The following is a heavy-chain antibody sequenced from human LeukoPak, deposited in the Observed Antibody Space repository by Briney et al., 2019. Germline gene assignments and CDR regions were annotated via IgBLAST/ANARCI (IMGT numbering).Heavy chain of an antibody. D-gene: IGHD2-2*01. J-gene: IGHJ5*02. CDR1: GGSFSGYY. CDR3: ARSAGGQPLSRNWFDP. CDR2: INHSGST. V-gene: IGHV4-34*01. Sequence: PSETLSLTCAVYGGSFSGYYWSWIRQPPGKGLEWIGEINHSGSTNYNPSLKSRVTISVDTSKNQFSLKLSSVTAADTAVYYCARSAGGQPLSRNWFDPWGQGTLVTVSS.